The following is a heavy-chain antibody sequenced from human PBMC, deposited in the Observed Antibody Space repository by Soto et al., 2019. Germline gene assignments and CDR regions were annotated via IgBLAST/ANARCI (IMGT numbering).Heavy chain of an antibody. CDR2: INPKSGGT. J-gene: IGHJ4*02. V-gene: IGHV1-2*02. CDR3: ARGGTFAYDTSGYSVY. D-gene: IGHD3-22*01. CDR1: GYTFSAYY. Sequence: QVHLVQSGAEVKKPGAAVKVSCKTSGYTFSAYYMPWVRQAPGQGLKWMGWINPKSGGTLYAQKFQGRVTMTRDTSISTAYMELSRLRSDDTAVYYCARGGTFAYDTSGYSVYWGQGTLVTVSS.